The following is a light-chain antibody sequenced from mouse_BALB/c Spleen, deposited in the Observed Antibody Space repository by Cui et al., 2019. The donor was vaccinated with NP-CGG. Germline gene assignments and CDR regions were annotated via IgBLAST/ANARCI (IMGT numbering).Light chain of an antibody. CDR2: GTN. Sequence: QAVVPQASATTTSPGETVTLTCRSSTGAVTTSNYANWVQEKPDHLFTGLIGGTNNRVPGVPARFSGSLIGDKAALTITGAQTEDEAIYFCALWYSNHWVFGGGTKLTVL. CDR3: ALWYSNHWV. CDR1: TGAVTTSNY. J-gene: IGLJ1*01. V-gene: IGLV1*01.